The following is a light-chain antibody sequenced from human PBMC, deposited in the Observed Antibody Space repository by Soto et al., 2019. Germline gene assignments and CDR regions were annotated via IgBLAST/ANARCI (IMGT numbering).Light chain of an antibody. CDR2: GAS. V-gene: IGKV3-15*01. J-gene: IGKJ3*01. Sequence: EIVMTQSPATLSVSPGERATLSSRASQSVSSNLAWYQQKPGQAPRLLIYGASTRATGIPARFSGSGSGTEFTLTISSLQSEDFAVYYCQQYNNWALFTFGPGTKVDIK. CDR1: QSVSSN. CDR3: QQYNNWALFT.